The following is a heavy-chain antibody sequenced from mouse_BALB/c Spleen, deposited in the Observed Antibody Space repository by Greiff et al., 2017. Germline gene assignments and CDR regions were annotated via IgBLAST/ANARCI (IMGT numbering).Heavy chain of an antibody. CDR1: GYSITSDYA. Sequence: EVKLQESGPGLVKPSQSLSLTCTVTGYSITSDYAWNWIRQFPGNKLEWMGYISYSGSTSYNPSLKSRISITRDTSKNQFFLQLNSVTTEDTATYYCARTEEVEGYFDYWGQGTTLTVSS. CDR2: ISYSGST. CDR3: ARTEEVEGYFDY. V-gene: IGHV3-2*02. J-gene: IGHJ2*01. D-gene: IGHD1-3*01.